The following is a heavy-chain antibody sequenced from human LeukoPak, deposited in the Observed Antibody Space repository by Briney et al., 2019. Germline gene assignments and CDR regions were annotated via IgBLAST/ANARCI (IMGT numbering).Heavy chain of an antibody. D-gene: IGHD3-3*01. Sequence: ASVKVSCKASGYTFTGYYMHWVRQAPGQGLEWMGWINPNSGGTNYAQKFQGRVTMTRDTSISTAYMELSRLRSDDTAVYYCARAPPITIFGVRWYWFDPWGQGTLVTVSS. CDR1: GYTFTGYY. CDR3: ARAPPITIFGVRWYWFDP. J-gene: IGHJ5*02. CDR2: INPNSGGT. V-gene: IGHV1-2*02.